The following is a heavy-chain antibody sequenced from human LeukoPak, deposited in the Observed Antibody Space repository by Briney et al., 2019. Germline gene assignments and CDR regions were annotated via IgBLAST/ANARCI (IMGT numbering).Heavy chain of an antibody. CDR2: IRYDGRSI. CDR3: ARDAYSRPTNWFDP. D-gene: IGHD4-11*01. V-gene: IGHV3-33*01. J-gene: IGHJ5*02. Sequence: GRSLRLSCAASGFTFSSYGMHWVRQTPGKGLEWVATIRYDGRSIYYADSVKGRLTISRDNSKSTLYLQMSSLRAEDTAVYYCARDAYSRPTNWFDPWGQGTLVTVSS. CDR1: GFTFSSYG.